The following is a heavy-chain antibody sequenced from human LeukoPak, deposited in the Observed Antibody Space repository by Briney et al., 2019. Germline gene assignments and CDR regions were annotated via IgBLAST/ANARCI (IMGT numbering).Heavy chain of an antibody. J-gene: IGHJ4*02. CDR3: ARVLSSSWYPFDY. CDR1: GGSISSYY. Sequence: SETLSLTCTVSGGSISSYYWSWIRQPPGKGLEWIGYIYYSGSTNYNPSLKSRVTISVDTSNNQFSLKLSSVTAADTAIYYCARVLSSSWYPFDYWGQGTLVTVSS. D-gene: IGHD6-13*01. V-gene: IGHV4-59*08. CDR2: IYYSGST.